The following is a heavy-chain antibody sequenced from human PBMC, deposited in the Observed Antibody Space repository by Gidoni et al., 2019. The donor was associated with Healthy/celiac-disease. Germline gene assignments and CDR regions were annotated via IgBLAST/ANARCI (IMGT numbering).Heavy chain of an antibody. CDR3: ARDRRDCSGGSCYSGPDY. Sequence: EVQLVESGGGLVQPGGSLRLSCAASGFTFSSSWMHWVRQAPGKGLVWVSRINSDGSSTSYADSVKGRFTISRDNAKNTLYLQMNSLRAEDTAVYYCARDRRDCSGGSCYSGPDYWGQGTLVTVSS. CDR2: INSDGSST. CDR1: GFTFSSSW. J-gene: IGHJ4*02. V-gene: IGHV3-74*01. D-gene: IGHD2-15*01.